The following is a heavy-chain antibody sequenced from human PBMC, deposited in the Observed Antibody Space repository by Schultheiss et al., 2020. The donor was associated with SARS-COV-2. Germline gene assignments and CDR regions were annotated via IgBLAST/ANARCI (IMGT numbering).Heavy chain of an antibody. CDR1: GFTFSSYA. Sequence: GESLKISCAASGFTFSSYAMHWVRQAPGKGLEWVSVIYSGGSTYYADSVKGRFTISRDNSKNTLYLQMNSLRAEDTAVYYCARSRGDWFDPWGQGTLVTVSS. V-gene: IGHV3-66*01. CDR3: ARSRGDWFDP. D-gene: IGHD3-10*01. CDR2: IYSGGST. J-gene: IGHJ5*02.